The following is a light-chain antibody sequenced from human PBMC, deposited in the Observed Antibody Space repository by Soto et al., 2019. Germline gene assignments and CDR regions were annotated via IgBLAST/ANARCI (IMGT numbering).Light chain of an antibody. Sequence: EIVMTQSPATLSVSPGERATLSSRASQSVSSNLAWYQQKPGQAPRLLIYGATTRATGIPARFSGSVSGTDFTLTLSSLPSEDFSVYCCQQYNNWPPCTFGQGTKLEIK. CDR1: QSVSSN. CDR3: QQYNNWPPCT. V-gene: IGKV3-15*01. CDR2: GAT. J-gene: IGKJ2*02.